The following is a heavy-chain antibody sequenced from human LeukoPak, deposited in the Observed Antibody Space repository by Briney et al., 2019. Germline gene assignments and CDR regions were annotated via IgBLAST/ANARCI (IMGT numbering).Heavy chain of an antibody. D-gene: IGHD3-3*01. CDR2: INSDGSST. CDR1: GFTFSSYW. CDR3: ARDPLAPYDFWGGLYGMDV. V-gene: IGHV3-74*01. J-gene: IGHJ6*02. Sequence: GGSLRLSCAASGFTFSSYWMHWVRQAPGKGLVWVSRINSDGSSTSYADSVKGRFTISRDNAKNTLYLQMNSLRAEDTAVYYCARDPLAPYDFWGGLYGMDVWGQGTTVTVSS.